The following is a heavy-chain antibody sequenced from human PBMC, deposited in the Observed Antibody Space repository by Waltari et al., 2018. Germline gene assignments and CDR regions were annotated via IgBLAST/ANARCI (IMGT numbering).Heavy chain of an antibody. D-gene: IGHD2-2*01. V-gene: IGHV3-48*03. CDR1: GFTFDDYE. Sequence: EVQLVESGGAWEQPGGSLRLSCVASGFTFDDYELNWVRQAPGKVLEWVSHISDSGNTVYYADSVRGRFTMYRDNAKNSVHLQMSSLRVEDTAVYFCAREYAHYGMDVWGQGTTVTVTS. CDR2: ISDSGNTV. J-gene: IGHJ6*02. CDR3: AREYAHYGMDV.